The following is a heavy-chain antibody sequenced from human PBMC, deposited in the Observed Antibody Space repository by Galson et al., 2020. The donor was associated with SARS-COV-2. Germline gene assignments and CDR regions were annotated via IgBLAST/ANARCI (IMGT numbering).Heavy chain of an antibody. CDR3: AREAYCSSTSCPNHYCYGMDV. J-gene: IGHJ6*02. CDR2: INPNSGGT. CDR1: GYTFTGYY. Sequence: ASVKVSCKASGYTFTGYYMHWVRQAPGQGLEWMGWINPNSGGTNYAQKFQGRVTMTRDTSISTAYMELSRLRSDDTAVYYCAREAYCSSTSCPNHYCYGMDVWGQGTTVTVSS. D-gene: IGHD2-2*01. V-gene: IGHV1-2*02.